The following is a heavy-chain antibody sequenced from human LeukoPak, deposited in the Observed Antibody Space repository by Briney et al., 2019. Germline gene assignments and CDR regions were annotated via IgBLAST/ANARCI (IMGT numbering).Heavy chain of an antibody. CDR3: ASNLRDGYNLGMDY. J-gene: IGHJ4*02. CDR1: GGTFSSYA. CDR2: IIPIFGTA. V-gene: IGHV1-69*05. D-gene: IGHD5-24*01. Sequence: SVKVSCKASGGTFSSYAISWVRQAPGQGLEWMGGIIPIFGTANYAQKFQGRVTITTDESTSTAYMELSSLRSEDTAVYYCASNLRDGYNLGMDYWGQGTLVTVSS.